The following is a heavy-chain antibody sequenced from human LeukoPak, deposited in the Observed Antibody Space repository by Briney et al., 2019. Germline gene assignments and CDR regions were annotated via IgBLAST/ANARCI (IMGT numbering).Heavy chain of an antibody. CDR2: INRSGST. Sequence: SETLSLTCAVYGGSFSGYYWSWICQPPGKGLEWIGEINRSGSTNYTPSLKSRVTISVDTSKNQFSLKLSSVTAADTALYYCARGGYYFDYWGQGTLVTVSS. V-gene: IGHV4-34*01. CDR3: ARGGYYFDY. J-gene: IGHJ4*02. CDR1: GGSFSGYY.